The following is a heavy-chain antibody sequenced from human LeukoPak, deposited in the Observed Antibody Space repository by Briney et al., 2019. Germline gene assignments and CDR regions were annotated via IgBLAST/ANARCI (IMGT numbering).Heavy chain of an antibody. CDR2: ISAYSGNT. D-gene: IGHD4-11*01. CDR1: GYTFTGYY. V-gene: IGHV1-18*04. Sequence: ASVKVSCKASGYTFTGYYMHWVRQAPGQGLEWMGWISAYSGNTNYAQKLQGRVTMTTDTSTSTAYMELRSLRSDDTAVYYCARDRDYTLDYWGQGTLVTVSS. J-gene: IGHJ4*02. CDR3: ARDRDYTLDY.